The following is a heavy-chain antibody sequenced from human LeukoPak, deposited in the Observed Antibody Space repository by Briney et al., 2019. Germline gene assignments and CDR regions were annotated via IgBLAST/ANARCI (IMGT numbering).Heavy chain of an antibody. V-gene: IGHV3-30*18. CDR1: GFTFSSYG. CDR3: AKDSRFSGTTSHFDY. Sequence: PGGSLRLSCAASGFTFSSYGLSWVRQAPGKGLEWVAVISYDGSNKYYADSVKGRFTISRDNSKNTLYLQMNSLRAEDTAVYYCAKDSRFSGTTSHFDYWGQGTLVTVSS. D-gene: IGHD1-7*01. J-gene: IGHJ4*02. CDR2: ISYDGSNK.